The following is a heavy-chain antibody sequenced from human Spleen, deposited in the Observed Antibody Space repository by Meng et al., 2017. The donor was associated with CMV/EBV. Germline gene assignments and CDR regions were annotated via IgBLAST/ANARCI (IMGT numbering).Heavy chain of an antibody. J-gene: IGHJ4*01. V-gene: IGHV5-51*01. CDR1: GNSFTGYW. Sequence: GESLKISCKGSGNSFTGYWIGWVRQMSGKGLEYMGIIYPGDSDARYSPSFQGQVTFSVDKSINTAYLQWSSLKASDTAMYYCARHAGTYYYGSGDYYFDYWGQGTLVTVSS. CDR3: ARHAGTYYYGSGDYYFDY. CDR2: IYPGDSDA. D-gene: IGHD3-10*01.